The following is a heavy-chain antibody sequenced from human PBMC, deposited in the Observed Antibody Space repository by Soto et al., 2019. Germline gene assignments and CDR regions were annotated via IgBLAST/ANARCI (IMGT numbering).Heavy chain of an antibody. J-gene: IGHJ6*02. CDR1: GDSVSSNSAA. CDR2: TYYRSKWYN. D-gene: IGHD3-3*02. Sequence: SQTLSLTCAISGDSVSSNSAAWNWIRQSPSRGLEWLGRTYYRSKWYNDYAVSVKSRITINPDTSKNQFSLQLNSVTPEDTAVYYCARRRALVCKFGYYYYGKDVWGQGSTVTVS. CDR3: ARRRALVCKFGYYYYGKDV. V-gene: IGHV6-1*01.